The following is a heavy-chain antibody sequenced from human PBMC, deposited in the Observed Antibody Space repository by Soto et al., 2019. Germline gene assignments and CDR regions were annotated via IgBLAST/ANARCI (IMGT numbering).Heavy chain of an antibody. CDR1: GHSISSGYY. Sequence: SETLSLTCAVSGHSISSGYYWGWIRQPPGKGLEWIGSIYHSGSTYYNPSLKSRVTISIDTSKNQFSLKLSSVTAADTAVYYCARQGDSGYYLDWGRGTLVTVSS. V-gene: IGHV4-38-2*01. CDR2: IYHSGST. CDR3: ARQGDSGYYLD. J-gene: IGHJ4*02. D-gene: IGHD3-22*01.